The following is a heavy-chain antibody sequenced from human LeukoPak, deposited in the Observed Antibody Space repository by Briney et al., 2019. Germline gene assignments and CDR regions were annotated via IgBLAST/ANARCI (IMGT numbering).Heavy chain of an antibody. Sequence: PGRSLRLSCAAPGFTFSSYGMHWVCQAPGKGLEWVAVISYDGSNKYYADSVKGRFTISRDNSKNTLYLQMNSLRAEDTAVYYCAKDQDRGDYGFDYWGQGTLVTVSS. D-gene: IGHD4-17*01. CDR2: ISYDGSNK. CDR3: AKDQDRGDYGFDY. V-gene: IGHV3-30*18. J-gene: IGHJ4*02. CDR1: GFTFSSYG.